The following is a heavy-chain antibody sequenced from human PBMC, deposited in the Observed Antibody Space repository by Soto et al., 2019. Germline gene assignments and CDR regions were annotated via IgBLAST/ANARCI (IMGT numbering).Heavy chain of an antibody. D-gene: IGHD3-10*01. CDR1: GFTFSNYD. Sequence: GGSLRLSCAASGFTFSNYDMSWVRQAPGKGLEWVSGISFSGGNTYYADSVKGRFTISRDNSKNTLYLQMDSLRAEDTAVYYCASGKQLLVRGGRPDYWGQGAQVTVSS. J-gene: IGHJ4*02. V-gene: IGHV3-23*01. CDR3: ASGKQLLVRGGRPDY. CDR2: ISFSGGNT.